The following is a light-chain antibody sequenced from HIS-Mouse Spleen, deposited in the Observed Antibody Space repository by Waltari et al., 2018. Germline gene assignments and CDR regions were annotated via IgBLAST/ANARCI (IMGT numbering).Light chain of an antibody. CDR3: AAWDDSLSGPV. Sequence: QSVLTQPPSASGTPGQRVTISCSGSSSNIGSNYVYWYQQLPGTAPKLLIYRNKRRPSVVPDRVSGSKSGTSASLAISGLRSEDEADYYCAAWDDSLSGPVFGGGTKLTVL. CDR2: RNK. CDR1: SSNIGSNY. V-gene: IGLV1-47*01. J-gene: IGLJ3*02.